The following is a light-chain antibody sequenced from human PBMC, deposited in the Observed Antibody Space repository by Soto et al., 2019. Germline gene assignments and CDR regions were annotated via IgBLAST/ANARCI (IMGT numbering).Light chain of an antibody. Sequence: DIEMTQSTTSVSASVGDRVTITCRASQSISSWLAWYQVKPGKAPQLLIYSASSLQSGVPSRFSGSGSGTDFTLTITSLQPEDSAIFYGQQAYSFPLTFGGGTKV. CDR3: QQAYSFPLT. J-gene: IGKJ4*01. CDR1: QSISSW. CDR2: SAS. V-gene: IGKV1-12*01.